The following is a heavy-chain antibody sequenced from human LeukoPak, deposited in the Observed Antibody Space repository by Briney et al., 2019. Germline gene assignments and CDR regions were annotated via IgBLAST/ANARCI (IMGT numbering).Heavy chain of an antibody. V-gene: IGHV4-34*01. CDR3: ARHRRFIDY. CDR2: INHSGST. Sequence: SETLSLTCAVYGGSFSGYYWSWIRQPPGKGQEWIGEINHSGSTNYNPSLKSRVTISVDTSKNQFSLKLSSVTAADTAVYYCARHRRFIDYWGQGTLVTVSS. J-gene: IGHJ4*02. CDR1: GGSFSGYY.